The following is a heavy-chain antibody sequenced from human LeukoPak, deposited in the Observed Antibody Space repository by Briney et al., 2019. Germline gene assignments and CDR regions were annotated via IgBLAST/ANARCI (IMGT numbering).Heavy chain of an antibody. CDR2: VYSSGST. J-gene: IGHJ4*02. CDR3: ARRSRSGFFDY. Sequence: PGGSLRLSCAASGFTFSDHYMSWIRQPPGKGLEWVGSVYSSGSTSYNPSLRSRVAISVDTSKNQFSLRLSSVTAPDTAVYYCARRSRSGFFDYWGQGTLVTVSS. V-gene: IGHV4-39*01. D-gene: IGHD3-10*01. CDR1: GFTFSDHY.